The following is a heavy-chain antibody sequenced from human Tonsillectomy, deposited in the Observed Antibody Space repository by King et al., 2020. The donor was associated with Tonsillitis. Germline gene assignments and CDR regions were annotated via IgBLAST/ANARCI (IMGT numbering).Heavy chain of an antibody. Sequence: VQLQQWGAGLLKPSETLSLTCAVFGGSFSGYYWSWLRQPPGKGLEWIGEIDHSGSTNYNPSLKSLVTISVDTSKNQFSLKLSSVIAADTAVYYCARSAVGRFYYWGQGNLVTVSS. CDR2: IDHSGST. V-gene: IGHV4-34*01. D-gene: IGHD1-26*01. CDR1: GGSFSGYY. J-gene: IGHJ4*02. CDR3: ARSAVGRFYY.